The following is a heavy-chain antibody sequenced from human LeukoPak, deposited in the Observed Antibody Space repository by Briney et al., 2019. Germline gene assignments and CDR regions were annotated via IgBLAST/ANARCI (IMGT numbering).Heavy chain of an antibody. D-gene: IGHD4-23*01. Sequence: GGSLRLSCAASGFTVSSNYMSWVRQAPGKGLEWVSVIYSGGSTYYADSVKGRFTISRGNSKNTLYLQMNNLGAEDTAVYYCASCNGGNSYAFDIWGQGTMVTVSS. CDR2: IYSGGST. J-gene: IGHJ3*02. V-gene: IGHV3-66*02. CDR1: GFTVSSNY. CDR3: ASCNGGNSYAFDI.